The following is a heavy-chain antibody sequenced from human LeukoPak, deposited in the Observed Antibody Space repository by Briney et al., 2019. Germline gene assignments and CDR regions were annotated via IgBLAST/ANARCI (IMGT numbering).Heavy chain of an antibody. J-gene: IGHJ4*02. V-gene: IGHV3-30-3*01. CDR3: ARVIAAAATDY. Sequence: PGGSLRLSCAASGFTLSSYAMHWVRQAPGKGLEWVAVISYDGSNKYYADSVKGRFTISRDNSKNTLYLQMNSLRAEDTAVYYCARVIAAAATDYWGQGTLVTVSS. CDR2: ISYDGSNK. CDR1: GFTLSSYA. D-gene: IGHD6-13*01.